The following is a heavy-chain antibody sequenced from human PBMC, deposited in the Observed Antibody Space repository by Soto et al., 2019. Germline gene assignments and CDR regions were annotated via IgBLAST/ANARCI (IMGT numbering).Heavy chain of an antibody. CDR2: ISSGSNTI. CDR3: ARAPDYIDY. V-gene: IGHV3-48*01. Sequence: GGSLRLSCAASGFIFSSYSMSWVRQAPGKGLEWVSYISSGSNTIYYADSVKGRFTISRDSAKNSLYLQMNSLRAEDTAVYYCARAPDYIDYWGQGTLVTVSS. CDR1: GFIFSSYS. J-gene: IGHJ4*02.